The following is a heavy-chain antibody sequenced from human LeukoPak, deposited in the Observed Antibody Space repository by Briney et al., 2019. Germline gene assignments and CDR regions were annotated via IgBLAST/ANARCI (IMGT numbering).Heavy chain of an antibody. CDR1: GGSFSGYY. CDR3: ARAAAAGTAHAFDI. J-gene: IGHJ3*02. Sequence: SETLSLTCAVYGGSFSGYYWSWIRQPPGKGLEWIGEINHSGSTNYNPSLKSRVTISVDKSKNQFSLKLSSVTAADTAVYYCARAAAAGTAHAFDIWGQGTMVTVSS. CDR2: INHSGST. V-gene: IGHV4-34*01. D-gene: IGHD6-13*01.